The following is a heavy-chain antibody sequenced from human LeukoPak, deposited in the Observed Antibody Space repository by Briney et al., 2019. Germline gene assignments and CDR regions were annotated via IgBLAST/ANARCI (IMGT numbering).Heavy chain of an antibody. J-gene: IGHJ4*02. Sequence: GGSLKLSCAASGFTFSASTLHWVRQASGKGLEWVGHIRSKAHNYATQYAASVKGRFTISRDDSKNTAYLQMNSLKTEDTAVYYCTGSSKGYWGQGALVTVSS. CDR3: TGSSKGY. CDR2: IRSKAHNYAT. V-gene: IGHV3-73*01. CDR1: GFTFSAST. D-gene: IGHD2-2*01.